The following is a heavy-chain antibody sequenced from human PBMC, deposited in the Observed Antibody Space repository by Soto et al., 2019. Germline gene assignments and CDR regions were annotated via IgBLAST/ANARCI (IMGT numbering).Heavy chain of an antibody. CDR1: GFTFTSAW. CDR2: IKSKTDRGTV. J-gene: IGHJ4*02. D-gene: IGHD1-26*01. V-gene: IGHV3-15*07. CDR3: TTAERGGSYYSDY. Sequence: EVQLVESGGGLLWPGESLRLSCAASGFTFTSAWINWVRQAPGKGLVWAGRIKSKTDRGTVDYGAPVKGRFTISRDDSKNTAYLQMNSLRNEDTAVYYCTTAERGGSYYSDYWGQGTLVTVSS.